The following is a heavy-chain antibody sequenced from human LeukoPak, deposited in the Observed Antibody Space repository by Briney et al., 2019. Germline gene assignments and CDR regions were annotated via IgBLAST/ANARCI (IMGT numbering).Heavy chain of an antibody. J-gene: IGHJ3*02. Sequence: ASVKVSCKASGYTFTSYGISWVRQAPGQGLEWMGWISAYNGNTNYAQKLQGRVTMTTDTSTCTAYLELRSLRSDDTAVYYCAKVWFGDFLDAFDIWGQGTMVTVSS. CDR3: AKVWFGDFLDAFDI. CDR2: ISAYNGNT. D-gene: IGHD3-10*01. V-gene: IGHV1-18*01. CDR1: GYTFTSYG.